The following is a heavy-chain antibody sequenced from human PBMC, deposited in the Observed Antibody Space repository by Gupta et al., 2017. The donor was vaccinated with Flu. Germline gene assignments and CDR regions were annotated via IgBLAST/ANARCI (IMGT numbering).Heavy chain of an antibody. Sequence: EVPLVESGGGLVQPGGSLRLSCAVSGFNVRSNYMSWVRQAPGKGLEWVAVLYSGGSTFYSDSVKGRFTIYGDNSENILYLQMNNLRCEDSAVYFCVKMRASGDSWGQGTLVTVSS. CDR1: GFNVRSNY. V-gene: IGHV3-66*02. J-gene: IGHJ4*02. CDR2: LYSGGST. CDR3: VKMRASGDS.